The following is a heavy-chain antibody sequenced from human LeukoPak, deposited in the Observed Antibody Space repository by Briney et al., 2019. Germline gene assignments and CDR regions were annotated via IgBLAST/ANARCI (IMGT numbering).Heavy chain of an antibody. D-gene: IGHD6-6*01. Sequence: AETLSLTCTVSGDSLNSSTYYWGWVRQPPGKGLEYIGSVFCSGNSYYNPTLKGRVTLSIDTSKNHSSLRLSSVTAADTAVYYCARSLFRIAARPHFDYWGRGTLVTVSS. CDR3: ARSLFRIAARPHFDY. CDR1: GDSLNSSTYY. CDR2: VFCSGNS. J-gene: IGHJ4*02. V-gene: IGHV4-39*02.